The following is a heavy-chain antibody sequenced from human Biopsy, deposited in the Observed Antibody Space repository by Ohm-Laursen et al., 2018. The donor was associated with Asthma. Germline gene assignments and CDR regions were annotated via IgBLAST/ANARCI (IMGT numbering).Heavy chain of an antibody. V-gene: IGHV1-24*01. CDR2: HDHEEGGT. Sequence: ASVKVSCKISGYSLTDLSMHWVRQAPGQGLEWMGGHDHEEGGTVNAWRFQGRVTMTEDTSTDTAYMELSSLSSDATAVYYCAQNFPKDYVRYNFQFWGQGTLVTVSS. CDR3: AQNFPKDYVRYNFQF. D-gene: IGHD4-17*01. J-gene: IGHJ4*02. CDR1: GYSLTDLS.